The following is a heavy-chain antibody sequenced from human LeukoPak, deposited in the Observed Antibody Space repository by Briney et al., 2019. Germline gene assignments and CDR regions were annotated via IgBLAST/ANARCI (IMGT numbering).Heavy chain of an antibody. CDR1: GGSFSGYY. CDR3: ARGWSIAAAGAHYYYYYYMDV. CDR2: INHSGST. D-gene: IGHD6-13*01. J-gene: IGHJ6*03. V-gene: IGHV4-34*01. Sequence: SETLSLTCAVYGGSFSGYYWSWIRQPPGKGLEWIGGINHSGSTKYNTSLKSRVTISVDTSKNQFSLKLSSVTAADTAVYYCARGWSIAAAGAHYYYYYYMDVWGKGTTVTVSS.